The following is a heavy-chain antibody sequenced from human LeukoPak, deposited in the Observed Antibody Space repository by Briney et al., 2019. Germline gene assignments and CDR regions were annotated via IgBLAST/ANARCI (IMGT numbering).Heavy chain of an antibody. V-gene: IGHV4-39*07. Sequence: SETLSLTCTVSGGSISSSSYYWGWIRQPPGKGLEWIGSIYHTEATFFNPSLKSRVTILVDKSKNQFSLKLSSVTAADTAVYYCARGRYYDILTGWSSRYFDFWGRGTLVTVSS. CDR1: GGSISSSSYY. D-gene: IGHD3-9*01. J-gene: IGHJ2*01. CDR3: ARGRYYDILTGWSSRYFDF. CDR2: IYHTEAT.